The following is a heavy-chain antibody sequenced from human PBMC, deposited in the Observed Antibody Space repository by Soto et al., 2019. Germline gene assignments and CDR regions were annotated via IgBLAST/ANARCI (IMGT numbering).Heavy chain of an antibody. CDR1: GFTFSSYA. D-gene: IGHD3-16*01. CDR2: ISGSTGST. V-gene: IGHV3-23*01. J-gene: IGHJ4*02. CDR3: TKGLWPYLPAGGEFDS. Sequence: EVQLLESGGGLVQPGGSLRLSCAASGFTFSSYAMSWVRQAPGKGLERVSAISGSTGSTYYADSGKGRFTISRDNSKNTLYRHMNRPRAEDTAVFYCTKGLWPYLPAGGEFDSWGQGTLVTVSS.